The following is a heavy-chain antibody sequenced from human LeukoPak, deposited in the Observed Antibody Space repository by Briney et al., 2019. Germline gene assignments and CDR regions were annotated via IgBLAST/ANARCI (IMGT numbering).Heavy chain of an antibody. V-gene: IGHV3-11*01. CDR2: ISPSSTSI. Sequence: GGSLRLSCAASGFRFHDYYMNWIRQVPGKGLEWVSYISPSSTSIYYADSVKGRFTISRDNAKDSLYLQMNNLSGEDTAIYYCARWGGNYWFDPWGQGTLVTVSS. CDR3: ARWGGNYWFDP. J-gene: IGHJ5*02. CDR1: GFRFHDYY. D-gene: IGHD4-23*01.